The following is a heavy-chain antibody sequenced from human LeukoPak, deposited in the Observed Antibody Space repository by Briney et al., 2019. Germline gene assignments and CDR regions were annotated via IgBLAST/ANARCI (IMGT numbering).Heavy chain of an antibody. J-gene: IGHJ4*02. D-gene: IGHD3-16*01. V-gene: IGHV1-2*02. CDR1: GYTFTCYY. CDR2: INPNSGGT. CDR3: ARGGPAARLITFGGVTDY. Sequence: GASVKVSCKASGYTFTCYYMHWVRQAPGQGLEWMGWINPNSGGTNYAQKFQGRVTMTRDTSISTAYMELRNLRSDDTAVYYCARGGPAARLITFGGVTDYWGQGTLVTVSS.